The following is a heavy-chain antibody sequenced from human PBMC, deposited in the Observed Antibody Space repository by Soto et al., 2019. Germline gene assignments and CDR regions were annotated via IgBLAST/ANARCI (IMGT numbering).Heavy chain of an antibody. CDR3: VKGRDVAHYDIMNGYWLPTNYFNNMDG. Sequence: AGGFLRLSCSDSGFTLSSYAMSWVRQAPGKGLEWVSSLSGSGGSAFYADSAKGRFNISRDNPNTTLSLHMNRLRVDDAAPYFCVKGRDVAHYDIMNGYWLPTNYFNNMDGWGQGTTVTVSS. CDR2: LSGSGGSA. CDR1: GFTLSSYA. D-gene: IGHD3-9*01. J-gene: IGHJ6*02. V-gene: IGHV3-23*01.